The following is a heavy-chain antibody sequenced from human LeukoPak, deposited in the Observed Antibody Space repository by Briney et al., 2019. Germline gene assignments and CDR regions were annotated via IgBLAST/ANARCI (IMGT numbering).Heavy chain of an antibody. CDR2: ISSSGSTI. D-gene: IGHD3-22*01. CDR1: GFTFSDYY. J-gene: IGHJ5*02. V-gene: IGHV3-11*01. CDR3: ARLNYYYDSSGYFVWFDP. Sequence: PGGSLRLSCAASGFTFSDYYMSWIRQAPGKGLEWVSYISSSGSTIYYADSVEGRFTISRDNAKNSLYLQMNSLRAEDTAVYYCARLNYYYDSSGYFVWFDPWGQGTLVTVSS.